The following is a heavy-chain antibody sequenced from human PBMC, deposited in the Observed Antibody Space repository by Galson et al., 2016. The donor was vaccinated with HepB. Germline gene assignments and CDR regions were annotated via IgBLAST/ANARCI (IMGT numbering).Heavy chain of an antibody. CDR3: AQRGVLGYCTNGGQAEPCTGGFYM. CDR1: GFSLSTTRMG. J-gene: IGHJ3*02. V-gene: IGHV2-5*02. Sequence: PALVKPTQTLALTCTFSGFSLSTTRMGVGWIRQSPGKALGWLALIYWDDDTRYSPSLRNRLTITKDASRNQVVLTMTDMDPADSATYYCAQRGVLGYCTNGGQAEPCTGGFYMWGRGTMVTVSS. CDR2: IYWDDDT. D-gene: IGHD2-8*01.